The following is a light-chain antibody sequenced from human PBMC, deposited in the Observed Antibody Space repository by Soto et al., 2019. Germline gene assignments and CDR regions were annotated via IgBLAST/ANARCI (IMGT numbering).Light chain of an antibody. J-gene: IGKJ2*01. V-gene: IGKV1-39*01. Sequence: DIQMTQSPSSLSASVGDRVTITCRASQSISSYLNWYQQKPGKAPKLLIYAASSLQSGVPSRFSGSGSGTDFDLTISILQPEDFATYYYQQSYSTLYTFGHGTKLEIK. CDR1: QSISSY. CDR2: AAS. CDR3: QQSYSTLYT.